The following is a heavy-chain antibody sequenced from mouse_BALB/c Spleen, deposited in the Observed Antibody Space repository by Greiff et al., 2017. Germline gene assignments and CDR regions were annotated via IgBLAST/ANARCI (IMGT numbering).Heavy chain of an antibody. D-gene: IGHD2-12*01. Sequence: QVQLQQSGPELVKPAALVKISCKASGYTFTSYDINWVKQRPGQGLEWIGEILPGSGSTNYNEKFKGKATFTADISSNTAYMQLSSLTSEDSAVYYCASWELLRDDYYAMDYWGQGTSVTVSS. J-gene: IGHJ4*01. CDR1: GYTFTSYD. CDR3: ASWELLRDDYYAMDY. CDR2: ILPGSGST. V-gene: IGHV1-66*01.